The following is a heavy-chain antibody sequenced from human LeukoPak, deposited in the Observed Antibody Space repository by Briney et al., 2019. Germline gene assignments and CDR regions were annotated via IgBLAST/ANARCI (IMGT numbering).Heavy chain of an antibody. D-gene: IGHD4-17*01. CDR2: ISTTGSTI. CDR3: ARADPYGDSTPDY. CDR1: GFTFSGHE. Sequence: GGSLRLSCAASGFTFSGHEMNWVRQTPGKGLEWLSYISTTGSTIYYADSVKGRLTISRDNAKNSLYLQMNSLRAEDTAIYYCARADPYGDSTPDYWGQGTPVTVSS. V-gene: IGHV3-48*03. J-gene: IGHJ4*02.